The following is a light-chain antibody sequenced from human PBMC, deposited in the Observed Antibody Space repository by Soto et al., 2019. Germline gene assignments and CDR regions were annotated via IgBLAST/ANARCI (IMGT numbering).Light chain of an antibody. CDR1: QSISTY. Sequence: DIQMTQSPSSLSASVGDRVTITCRASQSISTYLNWYQQKVGKAPKLLIYAASSLQRGVPSRFSGSGSGKDFTRTISSLQPEDFATYYCQQSYSTPRTFGQGTKLEIK. CDR2: AAS. V-gene: IGKV1-39*01. CDR3: QQSYSTPRT. J-gene: IGKJ2*02.